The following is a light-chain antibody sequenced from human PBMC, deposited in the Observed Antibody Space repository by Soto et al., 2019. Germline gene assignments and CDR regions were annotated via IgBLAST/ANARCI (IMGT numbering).Light chain of an antibody. CDR3: QQSSSIPWT. CDR1: QIINTY. Sequence: DLQMTQSPSSLSASVGARVTITCRASQIINTYLHWYQHKPGKAPKLLISGASTLQSGVLSRFSGSGSGTEFALTISSLQPEDLATYYCQQSSSIPWTFGPGTKVEIK. V-gene: IGKV1-39*01. CDR2: GAS. J-gene: IGKJ1*01.